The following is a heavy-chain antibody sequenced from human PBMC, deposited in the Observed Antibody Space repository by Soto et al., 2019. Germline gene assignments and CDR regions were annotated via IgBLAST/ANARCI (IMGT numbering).Heavy chain of an antibody. J-gene: IGHJ5*02. CDR3: ARGYRPYGDYVDWFDP. CDR2: IYYSGST. Sequence: QVQLQESGPGLVKPSQTLSLTCTVSGGSISSGGYYWSWIRQHPGKGLEWIGYIYYSGSTYYNPSLKSRVTISVDTSKNQFSLKLSSVTAADTAVYYCARGYRPYGDYVDWFDPWGQGTLVTVSS. D-gene: IGHD4-17*01. CDR1: GGSISSGGYY. V-gene: IGHV4-31*03.